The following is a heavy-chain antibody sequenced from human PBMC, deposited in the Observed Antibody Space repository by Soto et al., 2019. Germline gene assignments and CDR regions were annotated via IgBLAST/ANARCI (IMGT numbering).Heavy chain of an antibody. J-gene: IGHJ3*01. Sequence: EVQLVESGGGLVQPGGSLRLSCADSGFSFSSYWMHWVRQGPGKGLVWVARSNTEGSSTNYADAVEGRFTISRDNAKNTLYLQMNSLRAEDTAVYYCARSPGGYYIDWGQGTMVTVSS. CDR2: SNTEGSST. V-gene: IGHV3-74*01. CDR1: GFSFSSYW. D-gene: IGHD2-15*01. CDR3: ARSPGGYYID.